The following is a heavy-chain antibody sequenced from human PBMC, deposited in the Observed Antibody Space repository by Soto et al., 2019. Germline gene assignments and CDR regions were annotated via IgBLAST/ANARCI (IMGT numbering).Heavy chain of an antibody. Sequence: QVQLQESGPGLVKPSETLFLTCTVSGGSISSYYWSWIRQPPGKGLEWIGYIYYSGSTNYNPSLKSRVTISVDTSKNQFSLKLSSGTAADTAVYYCARLSPRTRADPWGQGTLVTVSS. J-gene: IGHJ5*02. CDR2: IYYSGST. V-gene: IGHV4-59*08. CDR1: GGSISSYY. D-gene: IGHD2-2*01. CDR3: ARLSPRTRADP.